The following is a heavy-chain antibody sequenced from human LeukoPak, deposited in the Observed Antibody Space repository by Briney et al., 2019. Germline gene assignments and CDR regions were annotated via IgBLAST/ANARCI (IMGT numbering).Heavy chain of an antibody. J-gene: IGHJ6*03. CDR3: AREYSSGWYPYYYYYCYMDV. D-gene: IGHD6-19*01. V-gene: IGHV3-20*04. Sequence: GGSLRLSCAASGFTFDDYGMSWVRQAPGKGLEWVSGINWNGGSTGYADSVKGRFTISRDNAKNSLYLQMNSLRAEDTALYYCAREYSSGWYPYYYYYCYMDVWGKGTTVTVSS. CDR1: GFTFDDYG. CDR2: INWNGGST.